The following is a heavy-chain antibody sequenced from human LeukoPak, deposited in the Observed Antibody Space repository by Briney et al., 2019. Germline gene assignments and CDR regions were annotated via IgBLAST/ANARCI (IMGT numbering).Heavy chain of an antibody. CDR2: IFYSGTT. CDR3: ARSPDLWFGEPPRAPYFDY. V-gene: IGHV4-31*03. CDR1: GASISGGYY. Sequence: PSQTLSLTCSVSGASISGGYYWSLIRQPPGKGLEWIGSIFYSGTTYYNPSLKSRVTISVDTSKNQFSLKLSSVTAADTAVYYCARSPDLWFGEPPRAPYFDYWGQGTLVTVSS. D-gene: IGHD3-10*01. J-gene: IGHJ4*02.